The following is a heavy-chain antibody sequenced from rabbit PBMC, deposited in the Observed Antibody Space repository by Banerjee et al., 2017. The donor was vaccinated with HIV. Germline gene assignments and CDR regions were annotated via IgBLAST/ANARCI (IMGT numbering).Heavy chain of an antibody. CDR2: IGAGSSGTT. CDR1: GFTLSSYL. J-gene: IGHJ4*01. D-gene: IGHD8-1*01. CDR3: ARSVAGADWSYAL. V-gene: IGHV1S45*01. Sequence: QEQLEESGGDLVKPEGSLTLTCEASGFTLSSYLMWWVRQAPGKGLEWIACIGAGSSGTTYYASWAKGRFTISKTSSTTVTLQMTSLTAADTATYFCARSVAGADWSYALWGQGTLVTVS.